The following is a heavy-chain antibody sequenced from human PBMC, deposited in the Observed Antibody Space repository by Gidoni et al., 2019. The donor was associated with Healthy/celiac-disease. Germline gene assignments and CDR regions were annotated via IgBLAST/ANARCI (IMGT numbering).Heavy chain of an antibody. J-gene: IGHJ4*02. Sequence: EVQLLESGGGLVQPGGSLGLLCAAAGFTFSSYAMSWVRQAPGRGLGWVSAISGSGGSTYYADSVKGRFTISRDNSKNTLYLQMNSLRAEDTAVYYCAKELIVVVPAAMFDYWGQGTLVTVSS. CDR1: GFTFSSYA. CDR2: ISGSGGST. CDR3: AKELIVVVPAAMFDY. V-gene: IGHV3-23*01. D-gene: IGHD2-2*01.